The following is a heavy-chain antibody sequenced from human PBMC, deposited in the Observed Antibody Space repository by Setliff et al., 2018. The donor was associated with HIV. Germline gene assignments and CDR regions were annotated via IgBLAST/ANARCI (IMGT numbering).Heavy chain of an antibody. V-gene: IGHV4-61*02. CDR1: GDSINSGTYY. Sequence: PSETLSLTCTVSGDSINSGTYYWNWLRQPAGKGLEWIGRVYTSGTTNYNPSLKSRVTISVDTSKNQFSLKLSSVTAEDTAVYYCAKAVAAWAHDAFDIWGQGTMVTVSS. CDR3: AKAVAAWAHDAFDI. J-gene: IGHJ3*02. CDR2: VYTSGTT. D-gene: IGHD1-26*01.